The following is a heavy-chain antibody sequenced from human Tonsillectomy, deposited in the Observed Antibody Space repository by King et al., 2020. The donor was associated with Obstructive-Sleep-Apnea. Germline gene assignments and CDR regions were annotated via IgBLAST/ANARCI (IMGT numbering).Heavy chain of an antibody. Sequence: QLVQSGAEVKKPGASVKVSCKAAGYILTTYYIHWVRKAPGQGLEWMGWINPNIDGTDYARKFQGRVTMTRYTSNSTVYMELSRLRSDDTAVYFCARDAAAELHRRSNYFDYWGQGTLVMVSS. V-gene: IGHV1-2*02. CDR2: INPNIDGT. D-gene: IGHD6-13*01. CDR1: GYILTTYY. CDR3: ARDAAAELHRRSNYFDY. J-gene: IGHJ4*02.